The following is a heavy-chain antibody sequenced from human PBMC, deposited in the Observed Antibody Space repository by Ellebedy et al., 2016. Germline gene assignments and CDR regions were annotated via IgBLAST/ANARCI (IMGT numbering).Heavy chain of an antibody. CDR2: IYYSGST. CDR1: GGSISSSGYF. V-gene: IGHV4-39*07. D-gene: IGHD6-19*01. CDR3: ARVCGGSSGWCSDY. Sequence: SETLSLTCTVSGGSISSSGYFWGWIRQPPGKALEWIGTIYYSGSTYYNPSLKSRVTISVDTSKNQFSLKLSSVTAADTAVYYCARVCGGSSGWCSDYWGQGTLVTVSS. J-gene: IGHJ4*02.